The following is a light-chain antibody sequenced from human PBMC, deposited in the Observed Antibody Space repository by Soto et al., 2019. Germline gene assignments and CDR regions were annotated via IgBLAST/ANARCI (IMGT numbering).Light chain of an antibody. Sequence: QAVVTQPPSVSAAPGQTVTISCSGSSSSVGHESVSWYQSLPGTAPKLLIYDNYKRPSGIPDRFSGSQSGTSATLGITGLQTGDEADYYCGTWDTTLNVWVFGGGTQLTVL. CDR1: SSSVGHES. CDR2: DNY. CDR3: GTWDTTLNVWV. V-gene: IGLV1-51*01. J-gene: IGLJ3*02.